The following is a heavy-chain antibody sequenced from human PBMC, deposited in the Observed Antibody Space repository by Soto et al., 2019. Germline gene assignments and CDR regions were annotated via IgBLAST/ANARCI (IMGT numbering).Heavy chain of an antibody. J-gene: IGHJ6*03. D-gene: IGHD5-12*01. V-gene: IGHV3-7*01. CDR3: AGEARGYSGYDYDYYYYMDV. Sequence: EVQLVESGGGLVQPGGSLRLSCAASGFTFSSYWMSWVRQAPGKGLEWVASIKQDGSEKYYADSVKGRFTISSDNATNELYLHTNSLRAANTGVYYCAGEARGYSGYDYDYYYYMDVWGKGTTVTVSS. CDR2: IKQDGSEK. CDR1: GFTFSSYW.